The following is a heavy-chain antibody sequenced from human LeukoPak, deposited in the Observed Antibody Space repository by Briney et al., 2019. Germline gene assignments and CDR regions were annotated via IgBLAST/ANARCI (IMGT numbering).Heavy chain of an antibody. V-gene: IGHV1-46*01. J-gene: IGHJ4*02. CDR1: GYTFTSYY. CDR3: ARATLSDYYFEY. Sequence: ASVKVSCKASGYTFTSYYMHWVRQAPGQGLEWLGIINPNGGSTSYAQKFQGRVTMTRDTSTSTVYMELSSLRSEDTAVYYCARATLSDYYFEYWGQGTLVTVSS. CDR2: INPNGGST.